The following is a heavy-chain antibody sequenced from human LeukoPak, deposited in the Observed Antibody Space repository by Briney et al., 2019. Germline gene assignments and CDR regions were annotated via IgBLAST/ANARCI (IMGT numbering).Heavy chain of an antibody. V-gene: IGHV1-2*02. Sequence: ASVKVSCKASGYTFTGYYMHWVRQAPGQGLEWMGWINPNSGGTNYAQKFQGRVTMTRDTSISTAYMELSSLRSEDTAVYYCARDLESSSSPWPIFDYWGQGTLVTVSS. J-gene: IGHJ4*02. D-gene: IGHD6-6*01. CDR2: INPNSGGT. CDR1: GYTFTGYY. CDR3: ARDLESSSSPWPIFDY.